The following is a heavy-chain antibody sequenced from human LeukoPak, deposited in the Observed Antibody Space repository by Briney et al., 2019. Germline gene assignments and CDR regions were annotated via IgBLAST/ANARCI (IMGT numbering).Heavy chain of an antibody. Sequence: PSETLSLTCTVSGGSISSGGYYWSWIRQPPGKGLEWIGYIYHSGSTYYNPSLKSRVTISVDRSKNQFSLKLSSVTAADTAVYYCARQVVVVAAFDIWGQGTMVTVSS. CDR1: GGSISSGGYY. V-gene: IGHV4-30-2*01. J-gene: IGHJ3*02. CDR2: IYHSGST. CDR3: ARQVVVVAAFDI. D-gene: IGHD2-2*01.